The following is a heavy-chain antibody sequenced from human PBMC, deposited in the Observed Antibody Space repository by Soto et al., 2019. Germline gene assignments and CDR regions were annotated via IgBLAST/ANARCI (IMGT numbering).Heavy chain of an antibody. CDR1: GGSISSGGYF. J-gene: IGHJ4*02. CDR3: ARFAKEENPKVGSWYYFDY. V-gene: IGHV4-31*03. D-gene: IGHD6-13*01. CDR2: IYYSGRT. Sequence: SETLSLTCTVSGGSISSGGYFWRWVRQHPGKGLEWIGNIYYSGRTYYNPSLKSRVAISVDTSKNQFSLKLSSVTAADTAVYYCARFAKEENPKVGSWYYFDYWGQGTQVTVSS.